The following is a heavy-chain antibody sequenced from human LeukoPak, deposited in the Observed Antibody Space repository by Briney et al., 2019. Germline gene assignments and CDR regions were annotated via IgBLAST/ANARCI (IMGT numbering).Heavy chain of an antibody. D-gene: IGHD2-2*01. CDR2: ISSNGGST. Sequence: PGGSLRLSCSASGFTFSSYAMHWVRQAPGKGLEYVSAISSNGGSTYYADSVKGRFTISRDNSKNPLYLQMSSLRAEDTAVYYCVKGYCSSISCYGDYWGQGTLVTFSS. CDR1: GFTFSSYA. J-gene: IGHJ4*02. V-gene: IGHV3-64D*09. CDR3: VKGYCSSISCYGDY.